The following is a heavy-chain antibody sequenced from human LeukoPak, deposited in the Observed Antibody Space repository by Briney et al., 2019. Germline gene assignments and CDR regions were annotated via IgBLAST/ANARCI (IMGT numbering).Heavy chain of an antibody. Sequence: TSETLSLTCTVSGYSISSGYYWGWIRQPPGKGLEWIGSIYHSGSTYYNPSLKSRVTISVDTSKNQFSLKLNSVTAADTAVYYCARVLNAGHFDDWGQGTLVTVSS. D-gene: IGHD2-8*01. CDR3: ARVLNAGHFDD. CDR2: IYHSGST. V-gene: IGHV4-38-2*02. CDR1: GYSISSGYY. J-gene: IGHJ4*02.